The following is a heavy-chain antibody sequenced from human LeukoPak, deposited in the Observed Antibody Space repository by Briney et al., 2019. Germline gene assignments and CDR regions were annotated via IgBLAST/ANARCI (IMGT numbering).Heavy chain of an antibody. CDR3: ARRMSSSWLDAFDI. CDR2: INTNTGNP. D-gene: IGHD6-13*01. J-gene: IGHJ3*02. Sequence: ASVKVSCKASGYTFTSYAMNWVRQAPGQGLEWMGWINTNTGNPTYAQGFTGRFVISLDTSVSTAYLQISSLKAEDTAVYYCARRMSSSWLDAFDIWGQGTMVTVSS. CDR1: GYTFTSYA. V-gene: IGHV7-4-1*02.